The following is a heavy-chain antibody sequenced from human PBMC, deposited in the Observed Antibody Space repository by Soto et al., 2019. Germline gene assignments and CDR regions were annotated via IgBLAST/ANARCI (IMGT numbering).Heavy chain of an antibody. CDR3: ASGYAYYYYYGMDV. J-gene: IGHJ6*02. CDR2: ISAYNGNT. Sequence: QVPLVQSGAEVKKPGASVKVSCKASGYTFTSYGISWVRQAPGQGREWMGWISAYNGNTNYAQMLQGRVTMTTDTSTSTAYMELRSLRSDDTAVYYCASGYAYYYYYGMDVWGQGTTVTVSS. CDR1: GYTFTSYG. D-gene: IGHD5-12*01. V-gene: IGHV1-18*01.